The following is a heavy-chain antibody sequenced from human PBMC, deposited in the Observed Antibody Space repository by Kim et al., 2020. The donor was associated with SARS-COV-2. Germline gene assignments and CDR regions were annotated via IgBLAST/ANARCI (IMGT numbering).Heavy chain of an antibody. CDR2: IKKDRTDK. CDR3: AVDGSHDSLAY. D-gene: IGHD3-10*01. J-gene: IGHJ4*02. CDR1: GFTFSNYW. Sequence: GGSLRLSCAGSGFTFSNYWMSWVRQAPGKGLEWVANIKKDRTDKYYVDSVRGRFTVSRDNAKNSLFLQVNSLRAEDTAVYYCAVDGSHDSLAYWGQGTLVTVSS. V-gene: IGHV3-7*03.